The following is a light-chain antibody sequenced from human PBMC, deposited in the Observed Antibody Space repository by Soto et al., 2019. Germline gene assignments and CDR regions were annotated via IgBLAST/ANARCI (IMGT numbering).Light chain of an antibody. Sequence: QSALTQPPSASGFLGQSVTISCTGTSSDVGGYNYVSWHQQHPGKAPKVMIYEVTKRPPGVPDRFSGSKSGNTASLTVSGVQAEDDADYYCSSFAGGGNPVLLGGGTKLTVL. CDR1: SSDVGGYNY. V-gene: IGLV2-8*01. J-gene: IGLJ2*01. CDR3: SSFAGGGNPVL. CDR2: EVT.